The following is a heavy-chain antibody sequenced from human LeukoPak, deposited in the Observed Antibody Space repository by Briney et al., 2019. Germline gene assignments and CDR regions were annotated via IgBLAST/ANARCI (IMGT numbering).Heavy chain of an antibody. V-gene: IGHV3-20*04. J-gene: IGHJ4*02. Sequence: GGSLRLSCAASGFTFDDYGISWVRQAPGKGLEWVSGINWNGGSTGYADSVRGRFTISRDNAKNSLYLQMNSLRAEDTALYYCARSGRDWNYVNYFDYWGQGTLVTVSS. CDR3: ARSGRDWNYVNYFDY. CDR1: GFTFDDYG. CDR2: INWNGGST. D-gene: IGHD1-7*01.